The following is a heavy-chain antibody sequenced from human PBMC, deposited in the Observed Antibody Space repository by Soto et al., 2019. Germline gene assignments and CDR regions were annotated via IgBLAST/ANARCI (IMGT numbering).Heavy chain of an antibody. CDR2: ISAYNGNT. D-gene: IGHD3-22*01. V-gene: IGHV1-18*01. Sequence: ASGKVSCEASGYTFTSYGISWVRQAPGQGLEWMGWISAYNGNTNYAQKLQGRVTMTTDTSTSTAYMELRSLRSDDTAVYYCARYYYDSSGYYYYYGMDVWGQGTTVTVSS. CDR1: GYTFTSYG. J-gene: IGHJ6*02. CDR3: ARYYYDSSGYYYYYGMDV.